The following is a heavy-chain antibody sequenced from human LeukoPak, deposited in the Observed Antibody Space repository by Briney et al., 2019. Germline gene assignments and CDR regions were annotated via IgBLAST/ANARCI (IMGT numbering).Heavy chain of an antibody. CDR2: INPNSGGT. J-gene: IGHJ3*02. CDR3: ARSDHNSWNAFDI. Sequence: ASVKVSCKPTGYTFTGYYMHWVRQAPGQELEWMGWINPNSGGTNYAQKFQGRVTMTRDTSISTAYMELSRLRSDDTAVYYCARSDHNSWNAFDIWGQGTMVTVSS. V-gene: IGHV1-2*02. D-gene: IGHD1-26*01. CDR1: GYTFTGYY.